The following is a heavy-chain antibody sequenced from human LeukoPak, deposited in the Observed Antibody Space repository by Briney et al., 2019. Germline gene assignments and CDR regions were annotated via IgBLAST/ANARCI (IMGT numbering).Heavy chain of an antibody. V-gene: IGHV4-38-2*01. CDR2: IYTSGST. D-gene: IGHD3-3*01. Sequence: SETLSLTCAVSGYSISSGYYWGWIRQPPGKGLEWIGRIYTSGSTNYNPSLKSRVTISVDTSKNQFSLKLSSVTAADTAVYYCASTYYDFWSGYVEGDAFDIWGQGTMVTVSS. CDR3: ASTYYDFWSGYVEGDAFDI. J-gene: IGHJ3*02. CDR1: GYSISSGYY.